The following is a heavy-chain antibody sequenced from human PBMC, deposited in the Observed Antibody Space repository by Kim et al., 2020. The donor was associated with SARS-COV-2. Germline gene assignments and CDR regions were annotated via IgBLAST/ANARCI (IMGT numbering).Heavy chain of an antibody. J-gene: IGHJ6*03. CDR3: ARIQNHSAGYYYMDV. CDR2: IYTSGST. Sequence: SETLSLTCTVSGGSISSYYWSWIRQPAGKGLEWIGRIYTSGSTNYNPSLKSRVTMSVDTSKNQFSLKLSSVTAADTAVYYCARIQNHSAGYYYMDVWGKGTTVTVSS. CDR1: GGSISSYY. V-gene: IGHV4-4*07.